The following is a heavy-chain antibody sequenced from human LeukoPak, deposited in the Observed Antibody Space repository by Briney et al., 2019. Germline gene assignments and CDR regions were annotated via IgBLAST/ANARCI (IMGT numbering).Heavy chain of an antibody. CDR3: ARHTDIVVVPAAIPNFDY. CDR1: GGSISSSSYY. CDR2: IYYSGST. V-gene: IGHV4-39*01. D-gene: IGHD2-2*02. J-gene: IGHJ4*02. Sequence: SETLSLTCTVSGGSISSSSYYWGWIRQPPGKGLEWIGSIYYSGSTYYNPSLKSRVTISVDTSKNQFSLKLSSVTAADTAVYYCARHTDIVVVPAAIPNFDYWGQGTLVTVSS.